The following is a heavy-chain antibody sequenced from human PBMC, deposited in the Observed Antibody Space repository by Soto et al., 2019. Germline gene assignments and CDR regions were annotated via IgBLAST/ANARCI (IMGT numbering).Heavy chain of an antibody. J-gene: IGHJ6*03. CDR2: MNPNSGDT. Sequence: QVHLVQSGAEVKKPGASVKVSCKASGYTFTSYDINWVRQVAGQGLEWMGWMNPNSGDTAYAQEFQGRVTISRHTSISIAYMELSSLRPADTAVYYCARGLKMLRVFGLKTYYYYYMDVWGKGTTVTLSS. V-gene: IGHV1-8*01. D-gene: IGHD3-10*01. CDR1: GYTFTSYD. CDR3: ARGLKMLRVFGLKTYYYYYMDV.